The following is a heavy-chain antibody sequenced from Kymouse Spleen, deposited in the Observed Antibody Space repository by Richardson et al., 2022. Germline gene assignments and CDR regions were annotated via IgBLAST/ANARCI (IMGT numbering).Heavy chain of an antibody. D-gene: IGHD3-3*01. CDR1: GGSISSGGYY. CDR3: AASDYDFWSGFYWYFDL. CDR2: IYYSGST. V-gene: IGHV4-31*03. Sequence: QVQLQESGPGLVKPSQTLSLTCTVSGGSISSGGYYWSWIRQHPGKGLEWIGYIYYSGSTYYNPSLKSRVTISVDTSKNQFSLKLSSVTAADTAVYYCAASDYDFWSGFYWYFDLWGRGTLVTVSS. J-gene: IGHJ2*01.